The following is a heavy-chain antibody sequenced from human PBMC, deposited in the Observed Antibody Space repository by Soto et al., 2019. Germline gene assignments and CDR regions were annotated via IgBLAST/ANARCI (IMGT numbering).Heavy chain of an antibody. CDR2: IYHSGST. V-gene: IGHV4-30-2*06. D-gene: IGHD3-3*02. Sequence: SETLSLTCAVSGGSISSGGYSWSWIRQSPGKGLEWIGYIYHSGSTYYNPSLKSRVTISVDRSKNQFSLKLSSVTAADTAVYYCARSIRADYWGQGTLVTVSS. CDR3: ARSIRADY. CDR1: GGSISSGGYS. J-gene: IGHJ4*02.